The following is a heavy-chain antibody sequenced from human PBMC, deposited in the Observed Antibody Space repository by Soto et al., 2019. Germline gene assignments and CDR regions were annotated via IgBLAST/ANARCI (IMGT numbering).Heavy chain of an antibody. J-gene: IGHJ5*02. Sequence: AETLSLTCTVSGGSISSYYWSWIRQPPGKGLEWIGYIYYSGSTNYNPSLKSRVTISVDTSKNQFSLKLSSVTAADTAVYYCARGGNAYYDFWSGYYSNWFDPWGQGTLVTVSS. D-gene: IGHD3-3*01. CDR1: GGSISSYY. CDR2: IYYSGST. V-gene: IGHV4-59*01. CDR3: ARGGNAYYDFWSGYYSNWFDP.